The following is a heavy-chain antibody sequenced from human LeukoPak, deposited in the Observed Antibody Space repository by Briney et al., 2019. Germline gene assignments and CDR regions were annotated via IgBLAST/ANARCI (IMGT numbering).Heavy chain of an antibody. Sequence: GGSLRLSCAASGFTFGSYSMNWVRQAPGKGLEWVSSISSSSSYIYYADSVKGRFTISRDNAKNSLYLQMNSLRAEDTAVYYCARGGLYDYVWGSYRIDYWGQGTLVTVSS. CDR1: GFTFGSYS. V-gene: IGHV3-21*01. D-gene: IGHD3-16*02. CDR3: ARGGLYDYVWGSYRIDY. J-gene: IGHJ4*02. CDR2: ISSSSSYI.